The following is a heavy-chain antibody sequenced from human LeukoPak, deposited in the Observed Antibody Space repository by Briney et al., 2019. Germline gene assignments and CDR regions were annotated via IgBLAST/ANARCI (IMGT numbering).Heavy chain of an antibody. J-gene: IGHJ4*02. CDR2: INPNSGGT. V-gene: IGHV1-2*02. CDR3: AREIGYYGSGSYYSPYYFDY. Sequence: GASVKVSCKASEYTFTGYYMHWVRQAPGQGLEWMGWINPNSGGTNYAQKFQGRVTMTRDTSISTAYMELSRLRSDDTAVYYCAREIGYYGSGSYYSPYYFDYWGQGTLVTVSS. CDR1: EYTFTGYY. D-gene: IGHD3-10*01.